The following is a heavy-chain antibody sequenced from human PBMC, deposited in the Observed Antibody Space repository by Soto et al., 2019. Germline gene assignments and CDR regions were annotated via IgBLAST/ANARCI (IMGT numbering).Heavy chain of an antibody. CDR3: ARAYYYGPGRGRSMDV. CDR2: IYGTGST. J-gene: IGHJ6*02. V-gene: IGHV4-59*01. D-gene: IGHD3-10*01. Sequence: WTWIRQPPGQGLEWIGYIYGTGSTNYNPSLASRVTISVDTSKNQFSLKLSSVTAADTAVYYCARAYYYGPGRGRSMDVWGQGTTVTV.